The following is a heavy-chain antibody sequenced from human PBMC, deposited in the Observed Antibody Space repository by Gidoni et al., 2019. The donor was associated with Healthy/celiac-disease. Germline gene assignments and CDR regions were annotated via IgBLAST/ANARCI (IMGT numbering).Heavy chain of an antibody. J-gene: IGHJ4*02. CDR3: AAGRASSSWYGNFDY. D-gene: IGHD6-13*01. CDR1: GFTFTSSA. V-gene: IGHV1-58*01. CDR2: IVVGSGNT. Sequence: QMQLVQSGPEVKKPGPSVKVPCRAHGFTFTSSAVQWVRQARGKRLEWIGWIVVGSGNTNYAQKFQERVTITRDMSTSTAYMELSSLRSEDTAVYYCAAGRASSSWYGNFDYWGQGTLVTVSS.